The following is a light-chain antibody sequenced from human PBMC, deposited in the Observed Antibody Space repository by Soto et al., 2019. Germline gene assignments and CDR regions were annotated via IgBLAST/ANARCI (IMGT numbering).Light chain of an antibody. Sequence: EIVMTQSPATLSVSPGERATLSCRASQSVSSNLAWYQQKPGQAPRLLIYGASTRATGIPARFSGSGSGTEFTLTISSLQSGDFAVYYCQQYNNWPVLTFGGGTKVDIK. CDR3: QQYNNWPVLT. CDR1: QSVSSN. J-gene: IGKJ4*01. V-gene: IGKV3-15*01. CDR2: GAS.